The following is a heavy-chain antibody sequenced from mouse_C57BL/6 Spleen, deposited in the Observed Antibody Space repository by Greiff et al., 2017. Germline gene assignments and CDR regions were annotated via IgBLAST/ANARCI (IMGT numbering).Heavy chain of an antibody. V-gene: IGHV3-6*01. J-gene: IGHJ3*01. CDR1: GYSITSGYY. Sequence: EVQLQESGPGLVKPSQSLSLTCSVTGYSITSGYYWNWIRQFPGNKLEWMGYISYDGSNNYNPSLKNRISITRDTSKNQFVLKLNSVTTEDTATYYCARGEGSTLFAYWGQGTLVTVSA. CDR2: ISYDGSN. D-gene: IGHD1-1*01. CDR3: ARGEGSTLFAY.